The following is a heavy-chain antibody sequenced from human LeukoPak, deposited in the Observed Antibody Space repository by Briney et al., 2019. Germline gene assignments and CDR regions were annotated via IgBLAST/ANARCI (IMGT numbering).Heavy chain of an antibody. J-gene: IGHJ4*02. Sequence: PGGSLRLSCAASGFTFSSYAMSWVRQAPGKGLEWVSAISGSGGSTYYADSVKGRFTISRDNSKNTLYLQMNSLRAEDTAVYYCAKARSYYYDSSGYYRDLENTYYFDYWGQGTLVTVSS. V-gene: IGHV3-23*01. CDR1: GFTFSSYA. CDR2: ISGSGGST. D-gene: IGHD3-22*01. CDR3: AKARSYYYDSSGYYRDLENTYYFDY.